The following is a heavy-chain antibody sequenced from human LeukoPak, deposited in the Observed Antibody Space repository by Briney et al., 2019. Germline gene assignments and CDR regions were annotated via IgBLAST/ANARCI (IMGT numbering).Heavy chain of an antibody. Sequence: SETLSLTCTVSGGSISSYYWSWIRQPPGKGLEWIGYIYYSGSTNYNPSLKSRVTISVDTSKNQFSLKLSSVTAADTAVCYCARELRFLEWTFIDYWGQGTLVTVSS. J-gene: IGHJ4*02. CDR3: ARELRFLEWTFIDY. D-gene: IGHD3-3*01. CDR1: GGSISSYY. CDR2: IYYSGST. V-gene: IGHV4-59*01.